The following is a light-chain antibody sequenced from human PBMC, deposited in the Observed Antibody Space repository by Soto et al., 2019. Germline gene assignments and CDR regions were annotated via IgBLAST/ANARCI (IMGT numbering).Light chain of an antibody. J-gene: IGKJ2*01. CDR3: QQYGSSPYT. CDR2: GAS. Sequence: EIVLTQSPGTLSLSPGERATLSCRASQSFTSNYLAWFQQRPGQAPRLLIYGASSRATGTQDRFSGSGSGTYFTLTISRVEAEDFAVYYCQQYGSSPYTFGQGTKLEIK. CDR1: QSFTSNY. V-gene: IGKV3-20*01.